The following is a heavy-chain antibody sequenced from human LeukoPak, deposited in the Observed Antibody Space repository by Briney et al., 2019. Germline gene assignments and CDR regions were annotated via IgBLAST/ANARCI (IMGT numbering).Heavy chain of an antibody. CDR2: IYTSGST. D-gene: IGHD4-23*01. V-gene: IGHV4-4*07. CDR3: ARGPALGGNSFAFDI. J-gene: IGHJ3*02. CDR1: GDSISNYY. Sequence: SETLSLTCTVSGDSISNYYWSWIRQPAGKGLEWIGRIYTSGSTNYKPSLKSRVTMSVDTSKNQFFLKLTSVTAADTAVYYCARGPALGGNSFAFDIWGQGTMVTVSS.